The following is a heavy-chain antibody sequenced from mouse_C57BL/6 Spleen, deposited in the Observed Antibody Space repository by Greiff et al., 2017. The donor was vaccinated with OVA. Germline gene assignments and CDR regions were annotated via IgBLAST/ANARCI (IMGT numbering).Heavy chain of an antibody. V-gene: IGHV14-4*01. CDR2: IDPENGDT. CDR3: ILGRGFAY. CDR1: GFNIKDDY. Sequence: EVQLQQSGAELVRPGASVKLSCTASGFNIKDDYMHWVKQRPEQGLEWIGWIDPENGDTEYASKFQGKATITADTSSNTAYLQLSSLTSEDTAVYYCILGRGFAYGGEGTLVTVSA. J-gene: IGHJ3*01. D-gene: IGHD4-1*01.